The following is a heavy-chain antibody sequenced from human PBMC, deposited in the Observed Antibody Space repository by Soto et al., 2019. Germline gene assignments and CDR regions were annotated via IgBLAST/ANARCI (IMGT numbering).Heavy chain of an antibody. Sequence: GGSLRLSCAASGFTFSSYAFIWVRQAPGKGLEWVSAISDSGGNTYYADSVKGRFSISRDNSKDTLYLQMNSLRAEDTAVYYCARLSSGSSSDYWGQGTLVTVSS. CDR3: ARLSSGSSSDY. J-gene: IGHJ4*02. CDR1: GFTFSSYA. V-gene: IGHV3-23*01. CDR2: ISDSGGNT. D-gene: IGHD6-6*01.